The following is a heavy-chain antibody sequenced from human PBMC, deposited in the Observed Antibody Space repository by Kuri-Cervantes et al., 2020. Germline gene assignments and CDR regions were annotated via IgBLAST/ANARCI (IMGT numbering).Heavy chain of an antibody. J-gene: IGHJ3*02. V-gene: IGHV3-33*08. Sequence: GESLKISCAASGFTFSDYGMHWVRQAPGKGLEWVAVIWYDGSNKFYADSVKGRFTISRDNSKNTLYLQMNSLRAEDTAVYYCARQSLLLAAFDNWGQGTMVTVSS. D-gene: IGHD3-10*01. CDR1: GFTFSDYG. CDR3: ARQSLLLAAFDN. CDR2: IWYDGSNK.